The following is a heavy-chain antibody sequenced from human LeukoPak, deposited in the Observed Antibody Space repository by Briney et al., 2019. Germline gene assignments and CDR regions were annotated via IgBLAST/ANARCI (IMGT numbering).Heavy chain of an antibody. CDR2: IKQDGSEK. V-gene: IGHV3-7*05. CDR1: GFTFSGYW. CDR3: ARGGSTGWYSFDY. J-gene: IGHJ4*02. D-gene: IGHD6-19*01. Sequence: GGSLRLSCAASGFTFSGYWMTWVRQAPGKGLEWVADIKQDGSEKYYVDSVKGRFTISRDNPKNSLYLRMNSLRAEDTALYYCARGGSTGWYSFDYWGQGTLVTVSS.